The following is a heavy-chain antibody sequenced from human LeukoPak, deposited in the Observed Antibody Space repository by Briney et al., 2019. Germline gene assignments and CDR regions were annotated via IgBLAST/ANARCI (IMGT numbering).Heavy chain of an antibody. CDR3: ARSPQWLLSSSNWFDP. CDR1: GDSISSSSYY. D-gene: IGHD3-3*01. CDR2: IYYRGTT. V-gene: IGHV4-39*01. J-gene: IGHJ5*02. Sequence: SETLSLTCTVSGDSISSSSYYWGWLRQPPGKGLEWIGSIYYRGTTYYNPSLKSRVTISVDTSKNQFSLMLSSVTAADTAVYYCARSPQWLLSSSNWFDPWGQGTLVTVSS.